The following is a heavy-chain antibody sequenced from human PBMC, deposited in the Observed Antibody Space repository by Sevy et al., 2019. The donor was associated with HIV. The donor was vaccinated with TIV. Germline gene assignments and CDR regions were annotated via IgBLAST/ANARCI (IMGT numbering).Heavy chain of an antibody. D-gene: IGHD2-2*01. Sequence: GGSLTLSCAASGFTFSNAWMSWVRQAPGKGLEWVGRIKSKTDGGTTDYAAPVKGRFTISRDDSKNTLYLQINSLKTEDTAVYYCTTGFCSSTSCYGHHYYYGMDVWGHGTTVTVSS. J-gene: IGHJ6*02. CDR3: TTGFCSSTSCYGHHYYYGMDV. V-gene: IGHV3-15*01. CDR1: GFTFSNAW. CDR2: IKSKTDGGTT.